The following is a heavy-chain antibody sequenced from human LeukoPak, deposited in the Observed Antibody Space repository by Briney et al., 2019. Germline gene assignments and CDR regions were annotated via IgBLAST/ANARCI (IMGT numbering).Heavy chain of an antibody. D-gene: IGHD3-3*01. Sequence: GGSLRLSCAASGFTFSSYGMHWVRQAPGKGLEWVAFIRYDGSNKYYADSVKGRFTISRGNSKNTLYLQMNSLRAEDTAVYYCAKDRNVLRFLEWLFPWFDPWGQGTLVTVSS. CDR3: AKDRNVLRFLEWLFPWFDP. CDR2: IRYDGSNK. V-gene: IGHV3-30*02. CDR1: GFTFSSYG. J-gene: IGHJ5*02.